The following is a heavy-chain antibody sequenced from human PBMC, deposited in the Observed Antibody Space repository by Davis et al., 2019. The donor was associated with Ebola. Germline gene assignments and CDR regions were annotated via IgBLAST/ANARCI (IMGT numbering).Heavy chain of an antibody. D-gene: IGHD4-17*01. Sequence: GESLKISCAASGFSFSSYPMSWVRQAPGKGLEWLSLSSGSGDSTYYADSALGRFTISRDNSKNTLYLHMNSLRAEDTALYYCAKDRYGGALDYWGQGTLVTVSS. CDR1: GFSFSSYP. CDR3: AKDRYGGALDY. CDR2: SSGSGDST. V-gene: IGHV3-23*01. J-gene: IGHJ4*02.